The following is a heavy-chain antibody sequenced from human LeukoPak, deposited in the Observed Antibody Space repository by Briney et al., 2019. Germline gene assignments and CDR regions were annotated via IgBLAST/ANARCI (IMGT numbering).Heavy chain of an antibody. J-gene: IGHJ4*02. CDR1: GGSFSTYS. CDR2: INHSGST. V-gene: IGHV4-34*01. CDR3: ARGGFYCGRDCYLDY. Sequence: SETLSLTYAVYGGSFSTYSWSWIRQPPGKGLEWIGEINHSGSTNYNPSLKSRVTISVDTSKNQFSLKLSSVTAADTAVYYCARGGFYCGRDCYLDYRGQGTLVTVSS. D-gene: IGHD2-21*02.